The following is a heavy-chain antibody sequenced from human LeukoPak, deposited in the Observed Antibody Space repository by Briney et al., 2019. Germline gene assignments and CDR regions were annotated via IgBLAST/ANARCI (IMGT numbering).Heavy chain of an antibody. V-gene: IGHV1-69*05. CDR1: GGTFSSYA. CDR2: IIPIFGTA. D-gene: IGHD4-23*01. J-gene: IGHJ4*02. CDR3: ASYGGNLQIGY. Sequence: SVKVSCKASGGTFSSYAISWVRQAPGQGLEWMRGIIPIFGTANYAQKFQGRVTITTDESTSTAYMELSSLRSEDTAVYYCASYGGNLQIGYWGQGTLVTVSS.